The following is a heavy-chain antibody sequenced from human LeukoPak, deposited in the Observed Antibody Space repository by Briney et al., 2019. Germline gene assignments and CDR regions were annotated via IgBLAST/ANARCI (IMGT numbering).Heavy chain of an antibody. Sequence: SETLSLTCTVSGGSISSSSYYWGWIRQPPGKGLEWIGSIYYSGSTYYNPSLKSRVTISVDTSKNQFSLKLSFVTAADTAVYYCARHVYGDFGLIDYWGQGTLVTVSS. V-gene: IGHV4-39*01. J-gene: IGHJ4*02. CDR2: IYYSGST. D-gene: IGHD4-17*01. CDR1: GGSISSSSYY. CDR3: ARHVYGDFGLIDY.